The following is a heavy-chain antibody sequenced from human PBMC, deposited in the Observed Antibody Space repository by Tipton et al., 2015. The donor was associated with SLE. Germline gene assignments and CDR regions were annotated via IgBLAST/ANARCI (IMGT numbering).Heavy chain of an antibody. CDR2: ISGSGGST. J-gene: IGHJ4*02. Sequence: SLRLSCAASGFTSSSNAMSWVRQAPGKGLEWVSAISGSGGSTYYADSVKGRFTISRDNSKNTLYLQMNSLRAEDTAVYYCAKDESSGWLGGYWGQGTLVTVSS. D-gene: IGHD6-19*01. CDR1: GFTSSSNA. V-gene: IGHV3-23*01. CDR3: AKDESSGWLGGY.